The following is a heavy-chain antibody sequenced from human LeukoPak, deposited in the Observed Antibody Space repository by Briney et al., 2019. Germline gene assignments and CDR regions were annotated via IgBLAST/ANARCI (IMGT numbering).Heavy chain of an antibody. CDR2: INHSGST. CDR1: GGSFSGYY. D-gene: IGHD5-18*01. J-gene: IGHJ6*02. CDR3: ARVNLGNRRYSYGQRGYYYGMDV. V-gene: IGHV4-34*01. Sequence: SETLSLTCAVYGGSFSGYYWSWIRQPPGKGLEWIGEINHSGSTNYNPSLKSRVTISVDTSKNQFSLKLSSVTAADTAVYYCARVNLGNRRYSYGQRGYYYGMDVWGQGTTVTVSS.